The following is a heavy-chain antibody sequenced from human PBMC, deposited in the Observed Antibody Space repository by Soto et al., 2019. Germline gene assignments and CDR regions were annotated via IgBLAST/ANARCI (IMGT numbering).Heavy chain of an antibody. V-gene: IGHV4-31*03. J-gene: IGHJ4*02. CDR3: ARGRRYSRSWVDY. CDR2: IYYSGST. D-gene: IGHD6-13*01. Sequence: QVQLQESGPGLVKPSQTLSLTCTVSGGSISSGGYYRSWIRQHPGKGLEWIGYIYYSGSTYYNPSLKSRVTISVDTAKNQFALKLRSVTAPGTAVFYCARGRRYSRSWVDYWGQGTLVPRSS. CDR1: GGSISSGGYY.